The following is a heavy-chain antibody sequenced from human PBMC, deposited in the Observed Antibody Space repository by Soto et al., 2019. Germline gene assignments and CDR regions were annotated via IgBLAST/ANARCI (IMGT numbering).Heavy chain of an antibody. CDR3: ARDQPGSPVFDRAFDI. D-gene: IGHD1-26*01. Sequence: PSETLSLTCTISGASINSYYWSWIRQPPGKGLEWIGYMDYSGTKNNPSLKSQVTMSIDTSKNQFSLKLSSVTAADTAVYYCARDQPGSPVFDRAFDIWGQGTMVTVSS. J-gene: IGHJ3*02. V-gene: IGHV4-59*01. CDR1: GASINSYY. CDR2: MDYSGT.